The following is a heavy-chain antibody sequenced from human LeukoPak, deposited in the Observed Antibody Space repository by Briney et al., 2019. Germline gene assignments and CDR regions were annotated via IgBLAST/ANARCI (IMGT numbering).Heavy chain of an antibody. CDR2: ISDSGGST. CDR3: AKDSRASSGGAFDI. J-gene: IGHJ3*02. CDR1: GFTFTNYA. D-gene: IGHD2-15*01. Sequence: GGSLRLSCAASGFTFTNYAMSWVRQAPGKGLEWVSGISDSGGSTYYADSVKGRFTISRDNSKNTLYLQMNTLRAEDTAVYYCAKDSRASSGGAFDIWGQGTMVTVSS. V-gene: IGHV3-23*01.